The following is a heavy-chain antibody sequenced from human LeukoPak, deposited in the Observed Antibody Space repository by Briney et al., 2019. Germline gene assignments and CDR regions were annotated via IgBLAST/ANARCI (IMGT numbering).Heavy chain of an antibody. V-gene: IGHV4-4*02. CDR3: ARRGNSGYDYDY. J-gene: IGHJ4*02. CDR1: GGSISGSNW. D-gene: IGHD5-12*01. CDR2: IYHSGST. Sequence: SGTLSLTCTVSGGSISGSNWWSWVRQPPGKGLEWIGEIYHSGSTSCNPSLQSQVAISIDKSKNQFSLKLSSVTAADTAVYYCARRGNSGYDYDYWGQGTLVTVSS.